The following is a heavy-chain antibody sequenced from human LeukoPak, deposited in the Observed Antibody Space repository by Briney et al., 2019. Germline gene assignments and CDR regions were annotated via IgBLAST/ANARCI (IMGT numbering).Heavy chain of an antibody. CDR3: ARRFSRFDY. V-gene: IGHV1-2*02. CDR1: GYTFIGYY. D-gene: IGHD2/OR15-2a*01. CDR2: INPNSDGT. Sequence: ASVKVSCKASGYTFIGYYMHWVRQAPGQGLEWMGWINPNSDGTNYAQKFQGRVTMTRDTSISTAYMELSRLRSDDTAVYYCARRFSRFDYWGQGTLVTVSS. J-gene: IGHJ4*02.